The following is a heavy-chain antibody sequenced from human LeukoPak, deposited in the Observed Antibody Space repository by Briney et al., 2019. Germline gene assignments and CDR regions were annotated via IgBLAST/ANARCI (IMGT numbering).Heavy chain of an antibody. V-gene: IGHV4-38-2*02. CDR3: ARGVGYDDTLGSYYGFFDY. D-gene: IGHD3-22*01. CDR1: GYSITRHYS. Sequence: SETLSLTCTVSGYSITRHYSWAWVRQPPGKGLEGIGSLYNSGSTYYSPSRKSRASLSVDTSKNESSLQLSSVTAADTAVYFCARGVGYDDTLGSYYGFFDYWGQGTLVAVSS. J-gene: IGHJ4*02. CDR2: LYNSGST.